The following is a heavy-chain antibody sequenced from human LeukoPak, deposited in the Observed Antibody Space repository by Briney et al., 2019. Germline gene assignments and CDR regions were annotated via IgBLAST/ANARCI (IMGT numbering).Heavy chain of an antibody. CDR3: ARDPIGYCSSTSCSPR. CDR2: IKQDGSEK. Sequence: GGSLRLSCAASGFTFSSYWMSWVRQAPGKGLEWVANIKQDGSEKHYVDSVKGRFTISRDNAKNSLYLQMNSLRAEDTAVYYCARDPIGYCSSTSCSPRWGQGTLVTVSS. CDR1: GFTFSSYW. V-gene: IGHV3-7*01. J-gene: IGHJ4*02. D-gene: IGHD2-2*01.